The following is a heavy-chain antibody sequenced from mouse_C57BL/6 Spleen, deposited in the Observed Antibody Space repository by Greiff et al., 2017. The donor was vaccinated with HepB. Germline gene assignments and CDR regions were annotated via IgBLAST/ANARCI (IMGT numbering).Heavy chain of an antibody. CDR2: INPNNGGT. Sequence: EVQLQQSGPELVKPGASVKIPCKASGYTFTDYNMDWVKQSPGKSLEWIGDINPNNGGTIYNQKFKGKATLTVDKSSSTAYMELRSLTSEDTAVYYCARQDYYYGSSPYFDYWGQGTTLTVSS. J-gene: IGHJ2*01. CDR1: GYTFTDYN. D-gene: IGHD1-1*01. V-gene: IGHV1-18*01. CDR3: ARQDYYYGSSPYFDY.